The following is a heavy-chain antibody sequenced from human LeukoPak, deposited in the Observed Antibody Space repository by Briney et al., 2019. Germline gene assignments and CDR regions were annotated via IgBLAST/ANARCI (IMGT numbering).Heavy chain of an antibody. CDR1: GGSFSGYY. J-gene: IGHJ4*02. D-gene: IGHD5-18*01. CDR3: ARDKEHSYGRYFDF. V-gene: IGHV4-34*01. Sequence: SETLSLTCAVYGGSFSGYYWSWIRQPPGKGLEWIGEINDSGSTNCNPSLKSRVTISVDTSKNQFSLKLSSVTAADTAVYYCARDKEHSYGRYFDFWGQGISVTVSS. CDR2: INDSGST.